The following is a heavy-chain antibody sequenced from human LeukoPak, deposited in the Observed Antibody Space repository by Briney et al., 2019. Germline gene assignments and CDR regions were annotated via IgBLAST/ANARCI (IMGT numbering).Heavy chain of an antibody. D-gene: IGHD2-15*01. V-gene: IGHV3-23*01. Sequence: GGSLRLSCAASGFTFNNYAMSWVRQAPGKGLEWVSAISGSGGSTYYADSAKGRFTISRDNSKNTLYLQMNSLRAEDTAVYYCAILSVAATPSDAFDIWGQGTMVTVSS. CDR1: GFTFNNYA. CDR2: ISGSGGST. CDR3: AILSVAATPSDAFDI. J-gene: IGHJ3*02.